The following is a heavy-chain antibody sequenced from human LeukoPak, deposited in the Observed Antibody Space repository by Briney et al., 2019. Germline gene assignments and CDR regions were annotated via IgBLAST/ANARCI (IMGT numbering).Heavy chain of an antibody. CDR1: GGSFSGYY. CDR3: ARVVYDSNFDY. D-gene: IGHD3-22*01. J-gene: IGHJ4*02. CDR2: INHSGST. V-gene: IGHV4-34*01. Sequence: SETLSLTCAVYGGSFSGYYWSWIRQPPGKGLEWIGEINHSGSTNYNPSLKSRVTISVDTSKNQFSLKLSSVTAADTAVYYCARVVYDSNFDYWGQGTLVTVSS.